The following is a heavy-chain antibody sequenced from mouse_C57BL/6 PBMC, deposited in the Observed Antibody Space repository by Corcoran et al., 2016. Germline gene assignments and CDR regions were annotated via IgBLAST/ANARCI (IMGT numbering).Heavy chain of an antibody. Sequence: QIQLIQSGPELKKPGETVKITCKDSGYTFTTYGMSWVKQAPGKGLKWMGWINTYSGVPTYADDFKGRFAFSLETSASTAYLQINNLKNEDTATYFCARSTVVDYYALDYWGQGTSVTVSS. CDR2: INTYSGVP. D-gene: IGHD1-1*01. CDR1: GYTFTTYG. V-gene: IGHV9-3*01. CDR3: ARSTVVDYYALDY. J-gene: IGHJ4*01.